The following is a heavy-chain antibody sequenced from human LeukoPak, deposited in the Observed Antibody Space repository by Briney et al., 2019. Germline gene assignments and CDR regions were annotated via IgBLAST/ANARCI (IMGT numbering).Heavy chain of an antibody. CDR3: ATVEGPPKRPTYYDILTGPFDY. CDR2: FDPEDGET. CDR1: GYTLTELS. D-gene: IGHD3-9*01. J-gene: IGHJ4*02. V-gene: IGHV1-24*01. Sequence: GASVKVSCKVSGYTLTELSMHWVRQAPGKGLEWMGGFDPEDGETIYAQKFQGRVTMTEDTSTDTAYMELSSLRSEDTAVYYCATVEGPPKRPTYYDILTGPFDYWGQGTLVTVSS.